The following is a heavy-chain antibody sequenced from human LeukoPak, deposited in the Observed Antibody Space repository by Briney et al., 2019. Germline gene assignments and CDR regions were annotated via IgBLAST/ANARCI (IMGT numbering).Heavy chain of an antibody. Sequence: GASVKVSCKASGYTFTNYDINWVRQATGQGLEWMGWMNPNSGNTGYAQKFQGRVTVTRNTSISTAYMELSSLRSEDTALYYCARDIAGATKGGWFDTWGQGTPVTVSS. V-gene: IGHV1-8*01. J-gene: IGHJ5*02. D-gene: IGHD1-26*01. CDR3: ARDIAGATKGGWFDT. CDR1: GYTFTNYD. CDR2: MNPNSGNT.